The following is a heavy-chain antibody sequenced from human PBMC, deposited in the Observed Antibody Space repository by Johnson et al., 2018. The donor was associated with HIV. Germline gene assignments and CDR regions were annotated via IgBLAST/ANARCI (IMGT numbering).Heavy chain of an antibody. CDR1: GFTFSSYA. J-gene: IGHJ3*01. Sequence: QVQLVESGGGVVQPGRSLRLSCAASGFTFSSYAMHWVRQAPGKGLEWVVVISYDGSNKYYADSVKGRFTISRDNSKNTLYLQMNSLRAEDTAVYYCARVFYRYSSSSTAAFDVWGQGTMVTVSA. D-gene: IGHD6-6*01. CDR2: ISYDGSNK. V-gene: IGHV3-30*04. CDR3: ARVFYRYSSSSTAAFDV.